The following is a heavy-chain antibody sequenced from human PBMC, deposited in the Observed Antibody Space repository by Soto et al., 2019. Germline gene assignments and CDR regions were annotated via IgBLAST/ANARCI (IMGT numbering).Heavy chain of an antibody. D-gene: IGHD2-2*01. CDR3: AKVPASLKTLDY. V-gene: IGHV3-23*01. CDR2: ISGSGGST. Sequence: EVQLLEPGGTLVQPGGSLRLSCAASGFIYGNYAMNWVRQAPGKGLEWVSVISGSGGSTNYAGSVKGRFTISRDNSKNTLYLQMNSLRAEDTAVYYCAKVPASLKTLDYWGQEPWSPCLQ. J-gene: IGHJ4*01. CDR1: GFIYGNYA.